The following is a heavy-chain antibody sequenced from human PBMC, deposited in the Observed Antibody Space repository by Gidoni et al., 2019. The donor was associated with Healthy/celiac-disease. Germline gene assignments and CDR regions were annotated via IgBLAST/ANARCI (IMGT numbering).Heavy chain of an antibody. J-gene: IGHJ4*02. V-gene: IGHV3-15*01. CDR3: TTSSRYDYVWGGFDY. CDR2: IKSKTDGGTT. D-gene: IGHD3-16*01. Sequence: EVQLVESGGGLVKPGGSLRLSCAASGFTFSNAWMSWVRQAPGKGLEWVCRIKSKTDGGTTDYAAPVKGRFTISRDDSKNTLYLQMNSLKTEDTAVYYCTTSSRYDYVWGGFDYWGQGTLVTVSS. CDR1: GFTFSNAW.